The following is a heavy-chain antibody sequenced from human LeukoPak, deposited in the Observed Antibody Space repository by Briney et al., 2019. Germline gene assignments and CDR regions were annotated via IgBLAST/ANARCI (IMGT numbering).Heavy chain of an antibody. J-gene: IGHJ6*02. D-gene: IGHD4-17*01. V-gene: IGHV3-21*01. CDR1: GFIFSSFS. CDR3: ARDPDGFYYYGMDV. CDR2: ISSSSSYI. Sequence: GSLRLSCAASGFIFSSFSVNWVRQAPGKGLEWVSSISSSSSYIYYADSVKGRFTISRDNAKNSLYLQMNSLRAEDTAVYYCARDPDGFYYYGMDVWGQGTTVTVSS.